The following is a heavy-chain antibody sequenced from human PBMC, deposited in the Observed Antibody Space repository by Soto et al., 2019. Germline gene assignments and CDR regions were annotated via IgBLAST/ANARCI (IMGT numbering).Heavy chain of an antibody. Sequence: SETLSLTCAVYGGSFSDYYWSWIRQAPGKGMEWIGEINHSGRTKYNPSLKSRLTISIDTSKNQFSLKLSSVTAADTAVYYCASRIAMVRGVISDNWFDLWGQGTLVTVSS. CDR2: INHSGRT. J-gene: IGHJ5*02. CDR1: GGSFSDYY. CDR3: ASRIAMVRGVISDNWFDL. V-gene: IGHV4-34*01. D-gene: IGHD3-10*01.